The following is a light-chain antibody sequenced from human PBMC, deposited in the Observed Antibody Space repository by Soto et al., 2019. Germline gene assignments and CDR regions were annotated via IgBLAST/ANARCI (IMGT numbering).Light chain of an antibody. Sequence: DIQMTQSPSTLSASVGDRVTITCRASQSIGRWLAWYQQKSGKAPKLLIYDASSLESGVPSRFSGSGGGTEFTLTISSLQPDDRATYYCQQYNTYSGTFGQGTKVDIK. V-gene: IGKV1-5*01. CDR1: QSIGRW. CDR2: DAS. J-gene: IGKJ1*01. CDR3: QQYNTYSGT.